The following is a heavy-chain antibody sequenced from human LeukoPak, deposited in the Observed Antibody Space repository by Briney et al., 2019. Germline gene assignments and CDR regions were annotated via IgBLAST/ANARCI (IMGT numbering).Heavy chain of an antibody. J-gene: IGHJ4*02. CDR2: IIPILGIA. V-gene: IGHV1-69*04. CDR3: ARDDSSGYYVFDY. D-gene: IGHD3-22*01. CDR1: GGTFSSYA. Sequence: GSSVKVSCKASGGTFSSYAISWVRQAPGQGLEWMGRIIPILGIANYAQKFQGRVTITADKSTSTAYMELSSLRSEDTAVYYCARDDSSGYYVFDYWGQGTLVTVSS.